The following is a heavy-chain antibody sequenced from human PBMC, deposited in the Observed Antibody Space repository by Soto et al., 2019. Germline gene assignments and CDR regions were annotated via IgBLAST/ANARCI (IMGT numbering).Heavy chain of an antibody. D-gene: IGHD6-13*01. CDR3: ARSIAAADAFDI. J-gene: IGHJ3*02. V-gene: IGHV3-21*01. CDR2: ISSSSSYI. Sequence: GGSLRLSCAASGFTFSSYSMNWVRQAPGKGLEWVSSISSSSSYIYYADSVKGRFTISRDNAKNSLYLQMNSLRAEDTAVYYCARSIAAADAFDIWGQGTMVTVSS. CDR1: GFTFSSYS.